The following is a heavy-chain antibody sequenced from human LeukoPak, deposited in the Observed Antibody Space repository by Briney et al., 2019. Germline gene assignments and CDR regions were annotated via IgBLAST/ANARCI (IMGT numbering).Heavy chain of an antibody. CDR3: ARDWPGQPEHYFDY. J-gene: IGHJ4*02. CDR2: ISGSGSTI. V-gene: IGHV3-48*03. Sequence: PGGSLRLSCAASGFTFSTYEMNWVRQAPGKGLEWVSYISGSGSTIYYADSVKGRFTISRDNAKNSLYLQMNSLRAEDTAVCYCARDWPGQPEHYFDYWGQGTLVTVSS. CDR1: GFTFSTYE.